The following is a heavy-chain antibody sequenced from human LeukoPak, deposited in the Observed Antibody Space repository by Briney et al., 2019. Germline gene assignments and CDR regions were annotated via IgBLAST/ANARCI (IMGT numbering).Heavy chain of an antibody. V-gene: IGHV4-4*07. CDR2: IYTSGST. D-gene: IGHD3-3*01. CDR1: GGSISSYY. J-gene: IGHJ5*02. Sequence: PSETLSLTCTVSGGSISSYYWSWIRQPAGKGLEWIGRIYTSGSTNHNPSLKSRVTMSVDTSKNQFSLKLSSVTAADTAVYYCARDYMGLRFLEWSAPPFNWFDPWGQGTLVTVSS. CDR3: ARDYMGLRFLEWSAPPFNWFDP.